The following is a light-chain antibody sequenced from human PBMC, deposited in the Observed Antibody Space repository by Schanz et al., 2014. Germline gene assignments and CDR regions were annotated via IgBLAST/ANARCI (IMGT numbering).Light chain of an antibody. V-gene: IGLV2-8*01. CDR2: EVS. Sequence: QSVLTQPPSASGSPGQSVTISCTGTSSDVGGYNFVSWYQQHPGKAPKLMIYEVSNRPSGVPDRFSGSKSGNTASLTVSGFQAEDEDDYYCSSYAGSNFVVFGGGTKPHRP. CDR3: SSYAGSNFVV. J-gene: IGLJ2*01. CDR1: SSDVGGYNF.